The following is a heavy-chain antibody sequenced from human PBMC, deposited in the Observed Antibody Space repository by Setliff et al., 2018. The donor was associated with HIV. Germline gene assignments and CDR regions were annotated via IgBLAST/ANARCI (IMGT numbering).Heavy chain of an antibody. CDR1: GFTFSTYA. V-gene: IGHV3-33*06. J-gene: IGHJ4*02. CDR3: AKGEGPFDY. Sequence: GGSLRLSCAASGFTFSTYAMHWVRQAPGKGLEWVALIWYDGSKKYYADAVKGRFTTSRDNSKNTLYLQMNSLRAEDTAVYYCAKGEGPFDYWGQGTLVTVSS. CDR2: IWYDGSKK.